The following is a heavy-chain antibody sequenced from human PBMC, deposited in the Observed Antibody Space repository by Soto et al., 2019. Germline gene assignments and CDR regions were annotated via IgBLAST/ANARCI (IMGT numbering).Heavy chain of an antibody. Sequence: PSETLSLTCTVSGGSISSYYWSWIRQPPGKGLEWIGYIHYSGSTTYNPSLKSRVTISVDTSKNQFSLKLTSVTAADTAVYYCACSYNFWSGYLPFWGQGTLVTVSS. CDR2: IHYSGST. CDR1: GGSISSYY. J-gene: IGHJ4*02. CDR3: ACSYNFWSGYLPF. D-gene: IGHD3-3*01. V-gene: IGHV4-59*01.